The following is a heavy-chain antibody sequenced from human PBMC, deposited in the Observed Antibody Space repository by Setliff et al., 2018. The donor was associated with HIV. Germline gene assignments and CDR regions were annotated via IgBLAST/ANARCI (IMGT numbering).Heavy chain of an antibody. D-gene: IGHD2-8*02. V-gene: IGHV3-15*01. Sequence: GGSLRLSCAASGFTFSNAWMSWVRQAPGKGLEWVGRIKSKTDGGTIDYAAPVKGRFTISRDDSKSIAYLQMNSLKTEDTAVYYCTSAFADYAYWYFDYWGQGTLVTVSS. J-gene: IGHJ4*02. CDR3: TSAFADYAYWYFDY. CDR1: GFTFSNAW. CDR2: IKSKTDGGTI.